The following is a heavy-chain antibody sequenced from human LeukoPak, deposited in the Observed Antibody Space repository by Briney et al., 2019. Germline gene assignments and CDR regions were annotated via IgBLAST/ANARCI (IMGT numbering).Heavy chain of an antibody. J-gene: IGHJ4*02. CDR1: GFTFSDAW. CDR2: IKSKADGGTT. CDR3: TTDSGPPSGYFDY. D-gene: IGHD1-26*01. V-gene: IGHV3-15*01. Sequence: PGGSLRLSCAASGFTFSDAWMSWARQAPGKGLEGVGHIKSKADGGTTDYAAPVKGRFTISRHDSKATLYLQMNSLKTEDTAVYYCTTDSGPPSGYFDYWGQGTLVTVSS.